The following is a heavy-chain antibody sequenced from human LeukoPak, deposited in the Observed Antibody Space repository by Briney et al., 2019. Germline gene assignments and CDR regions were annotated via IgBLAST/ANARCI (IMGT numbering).Heavy chain of an antibody. CDR2: IYYSGST. D-gene: IGHD6-13*01. J-gene: IGHJ4*02. Sequence: SETLSLTCAVSGGSISSSNWWSWVRQPPGKGLEWIGSIYYSGSTYYNPSLKSRVTISVDTSKNQFSLKLSSVTAADTAVYYCARYRGIAAAGIVDYWGQGTLVTVSS. V-gene: IGHV4-39*01. CDR1: GGSISSSNW. CDR3: ARYRGIAAAGIVDY.